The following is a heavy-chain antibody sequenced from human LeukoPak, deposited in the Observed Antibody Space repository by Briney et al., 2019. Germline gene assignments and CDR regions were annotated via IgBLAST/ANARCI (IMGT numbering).Heavy chain of an antibody. CDR1: GDTLSELT. V-gene: IGHV1-24*01. D-gene: IGHD3-10*01. CDR2: FDPGAGEI. J-gene: IGHJ4*02. Sequence: ASVKVSCKVSGDTLSELTMHWVRQAPGKGREWMGGFDPGAGEILYAQQFQGRVTMTEDTSTDTDCMELTSLRSEVSGVYVCAAGGIYSLLDYWGQGTLVTVSS. CDR3: AAGGIYSLLDY.